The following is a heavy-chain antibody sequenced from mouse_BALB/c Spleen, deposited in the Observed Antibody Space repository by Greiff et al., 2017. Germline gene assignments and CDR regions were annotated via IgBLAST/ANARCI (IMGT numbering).Heavy chain of an antibody. J-gene: IGHJ2*01. Sequence: QVQLQQSGPELVKPGASVKISCKASGYAFSSSWMNWVKQRPGQGLEWIGRIYPGDGDTNYNGKFKGKATLTADKSSSTAYMQLSSLTSVDSAVYFCARGDWASYWGQGTTLTVSS. D-gene: IGHD4-1*01. CDR3: ARGDWASY. CDR2: IYPGDGDT. CDR1: GYAFSSSW. V-gene: IGHV1-82*01.